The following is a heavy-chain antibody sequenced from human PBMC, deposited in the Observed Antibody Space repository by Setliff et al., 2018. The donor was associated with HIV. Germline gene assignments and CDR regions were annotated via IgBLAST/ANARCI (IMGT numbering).Heavy chain of an antibody. CDR1: GGSFSGFY. D-gene: IGHD3-3*01. J-gene: IGHJ5*02. CDR3: ARGFTIFGVGFSADPTGNWFDP. CDR2: INHSGKT. Sequence: SETLSLTCAVYGGSFSGFYWSWIRQAPGKGLEWIEEINHSGKTNYNPSLKSRITLSVDTSENQFALKLASVTAADTAVYYCARGFTIFGVGFSADPTGNWFDPWGQGTLVTVSS. V-gene: IGHV4-34*01.